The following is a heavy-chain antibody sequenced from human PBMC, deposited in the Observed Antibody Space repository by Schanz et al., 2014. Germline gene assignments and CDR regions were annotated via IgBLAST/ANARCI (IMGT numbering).Heavy chain of an antibody. V-gene: IGHV4-30-2*01. J-gene: IGHJ6*02. Sequence: QLQLQESGSGLVKPSQTLSLTCAVSGGSISRGFYSWNWIRQPPGRGLEWIGCIYYSGSTYYNPSPKPRVTIRIARPKDQFSRSLNPGTAADTAVYYCAREDRYYHGLDVWGQGTTVTVS. CDR3: AREDRYYHGLDV. CDR2: IYYSGST. CDR1: GGSISRGFYS.